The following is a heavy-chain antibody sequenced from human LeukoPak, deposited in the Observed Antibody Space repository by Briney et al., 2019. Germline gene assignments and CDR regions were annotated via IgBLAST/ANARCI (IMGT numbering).Heavy chain of an antibody. CDR1: GGSISSSSYY. CDR2: IYYSGST. J-gene: IGHJ1*01. Sequence: AETLSLTCTVSGGSISSSSYYWGWIRQPPGKGLEWIGSIYYSGSTYYNPSLKSRVTISVDTFKNQFSLKLSSVTAADTAVYYCTKIREEYFQHWGQGTLVTVSS. D-gene: IGHD2-8*01. CDR3: TKIREEYFQH. V-gene: IGHV4-39*01.